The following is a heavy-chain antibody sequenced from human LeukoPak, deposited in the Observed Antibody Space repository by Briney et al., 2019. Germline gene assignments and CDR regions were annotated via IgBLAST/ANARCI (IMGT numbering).Heavy chain of an antibody. CDR2: IFYSGGT. D-gene: IGHD1-26*01. CDR1: GGSISSSSFY. CDR3: AKTISLAQWELRRDPFDY. J-gene: IGHJ4*02. Sequence: SETLSLTCTVSGGSISSSSFYWGWIRQPPGKGLEWIGTIFYSGGTYYNPSLKSRVAVSVDTSKDQFSLKLSSVTAADTAVYHCAKTISLAQWELRRDPFDYWGQGTLVTVSS. V-gene: IGHV4-39*01.